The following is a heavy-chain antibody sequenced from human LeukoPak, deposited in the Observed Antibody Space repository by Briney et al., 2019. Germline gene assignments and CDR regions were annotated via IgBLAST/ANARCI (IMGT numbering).Heavy chain of an antibody. CDR3: GKSLMVASEDY. Sequence: GGSLRLSCAASGFRFDSFYMGWIRQVPGKGLDYIALISASGAVPYYAESVKGRFTISRDNAKNSVSLQMNSLSADDKAIYYCGKSLMVASEDYWGQGTQVTVSS. D-gene: IGHD2-8*01. V-gene: IGHV3-11*04. CDR1: GFRFDSFY. J-gene: IGHJ4*02. CDR2: ISASGAVP.